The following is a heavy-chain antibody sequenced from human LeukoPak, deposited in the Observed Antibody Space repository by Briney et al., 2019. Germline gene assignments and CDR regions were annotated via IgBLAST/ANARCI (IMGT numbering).Heavy chain of an antibody. Sequence: PGGSLRLSCAASGFTVSSNYMSWVRQAPGKGLEWVSDIYSGGSTYYADSVKGRFTISRHNSKNTLYLQMNSLRAEDTAVYYCARGGRIAVAGPKDYYYYGMDVWGQGTTVTVSS. V-gene: IGHV3-53*04. CDR2: IYSGGST. D-gene: IGHD6-19*01. CDR3: ARGGRIAVAGPKDYYYYGMDV. J-gene: IGHJ6*02. CDR1: GFTVSSNY.